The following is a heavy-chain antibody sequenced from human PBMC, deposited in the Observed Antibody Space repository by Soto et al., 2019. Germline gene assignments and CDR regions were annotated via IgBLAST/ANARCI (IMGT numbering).Heavy chain of an antibody. CDR3: VTSGGFDH. Sequence: EVQLMESGGGLVQPGGSLRLSCVASGFTFSNYWMHWVRQAPGKGLVWASRINSDGSTRSYAESVKGRFTISRDNVKNTLYLQMNSLRAEDTAVYYCVTSGGFDHWGQGTLVTVSS. CDR1: GFTFSNYW. J-gene: IGHJ5*02. V-gene: IGHV3-74*01. D-gene: IGHD3-16*01. CDR2: INSDGSTR.